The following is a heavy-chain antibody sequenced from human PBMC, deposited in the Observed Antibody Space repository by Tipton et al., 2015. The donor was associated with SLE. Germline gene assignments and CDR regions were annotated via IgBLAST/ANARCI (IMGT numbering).Heavy chain of an antibody. Sequence: TLSLTCTVSGGSISSSDYYWGWIRQPPGKGLEWIGSIFYTGTTHFNPSLKSRVTISVDTSKNQFSLKVTSVTAADTAVYYCARVKTVAALDYWGQGILVSVSS. J-gene: IGHJ4*02. V-gene: IGHV4-39*07. D-gene: IGHD2-21*02. CDR2: IFYTGTT. CDR3: ARVKTVAALDY. CDR1: GGSISSSDYY.